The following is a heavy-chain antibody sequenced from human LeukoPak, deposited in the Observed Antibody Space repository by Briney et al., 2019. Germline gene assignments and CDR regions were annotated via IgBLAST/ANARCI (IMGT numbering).Heavy chain of an antibody. Sequence: PGGSLRLSCATSRFTFSAYSMIWVRQTPGKGLECLSYITSSSDSIHYADSVRGRFTVSRDNAKNSLYLQMNSLGDEDTAVYYCARDPGYSRPSSYGYFDHWGQGTLATVSS. CDR2: ITSSSDSI. CDR3: ARDPGYSRPSSYGYFDH. J-gene: IGHJ4*02. D-gene: IGHD1-26*01. V-gene: IGHV3-48*02. CDR1: RFTFSAYS.